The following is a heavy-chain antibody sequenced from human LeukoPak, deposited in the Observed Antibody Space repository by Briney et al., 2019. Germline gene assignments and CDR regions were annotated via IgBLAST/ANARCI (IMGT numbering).Heavy chain of an antibody. V-gene: IGHV3-9*01. CDR1: GFTFDDYA. D-gene: IGHD6-13*01. J-gene: IGHJ6*02. CDR3: AKDIGLGIAAAGEGMDV. Sequence: GGSLRLSCAASGFTFDDYAMHWVRQAPGKGLEWVSGISWNSGSIGYADSVKGRFTISRDNAKNSLYLQMNSLRAEDTALYYCAKDIGLGIAAAGEGMDVWGQGTTVTVSS. CDR2: ISWNSGSI.